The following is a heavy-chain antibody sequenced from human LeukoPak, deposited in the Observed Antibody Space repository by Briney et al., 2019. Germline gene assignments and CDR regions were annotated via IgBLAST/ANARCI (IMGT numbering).Heavy chain of an antibody. V-gene: IGHV3-23*01. CDR2: ISGSCGST. CDR1: GFTFTSYA. CDR3: AKDLPNPGTSRHFQY. J-gene: IGHJ1*01. Sequence: GGSLRLSCAASGFTFTSYAMSWVRQAPGKGLEWVSSISGSCGSTYYADSVKGRFTISRDNSKNTLYLQMNSLRAEDTAVYYCAKDLPNPGTSRHFQYWGQGTLVTVSS. D-gene: IGHD2-8*01.